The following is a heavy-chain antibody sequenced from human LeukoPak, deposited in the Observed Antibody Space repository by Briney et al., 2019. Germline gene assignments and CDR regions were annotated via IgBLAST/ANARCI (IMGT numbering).Heavy chain of an antibody. CDR1: GFTFTNYW. J-gene: IGHJ3*02. Sequence: GGSLRLSCAASGFTFTNYWMYWVRQAPGKGLVWVSRINSGGSKTNYADSVNGRFTISRDNAKNTLYLRMNSLRAEDTAMYYCARPIRGYDGFDIWGQGTMVTVSS. CDR2: INSGGSKT. CDR3: ARPIRGYDGFDI. V-gene: IGHV3-74*01. D-gene: IGHD5-12*01.